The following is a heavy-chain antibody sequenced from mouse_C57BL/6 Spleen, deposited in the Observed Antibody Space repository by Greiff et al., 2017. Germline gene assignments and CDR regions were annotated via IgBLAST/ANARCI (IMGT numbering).Heavy chain of an antibody. V-gene: IGHV1-76*01. D-gene: IGHD1-2*01. J-gene: IGHJ2*01. CDR1: GYTFTDYY. Sequence: QVQLKESGAELVRPGASVTLSCKASGYTFTDYYINWVKQRPGQGLEWIARIYPGSGNPYYNEKFKGKVTLTAENSSSPASMQLNSQQTEDSSVDFYAKWDTTAYFDYWGQGTTLTVSS. CDR3: AKWDTTAYFDY. CDR2: IYPGSGNP.